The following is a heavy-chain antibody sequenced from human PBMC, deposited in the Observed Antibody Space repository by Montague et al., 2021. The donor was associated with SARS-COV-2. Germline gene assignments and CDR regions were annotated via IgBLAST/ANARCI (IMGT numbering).Heavy chain of an antibody. V-gene: IGHV4-34*01. CDR2: IGPSGST. J-gene: IGHJ4*02. CDR1: GGSLSGYH. Sequence: SETLSLTCGVSGGSLSGYHWSWIRQPLGRGLEWIGEIGPSGSTNYNPSLKSRVTISLDTSKNQFSLKLTSVTAADTAVYYCARGLIDITMMVVVFTGASLYFDSWGQGTLVTVSS. D-gene: IGHD3-22*01. CDR3: ARGLIDITMMVVVFTGASLYFDS.